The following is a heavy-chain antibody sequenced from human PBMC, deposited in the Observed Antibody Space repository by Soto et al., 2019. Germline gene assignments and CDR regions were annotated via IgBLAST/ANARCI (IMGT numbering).Heavy chain of an antibody. CDR3: ARDLQYEAPSSYYYYYMDV. CDR1: GGTFSSYT. Sequence: SVKVSCKASGGTFSSYTISWVRQAPGQGLEWMGRIIPILGIANYAQKFQGRVTITADKSTSTAYMELSSLRSEDTAVYYCARDLQYEAPSSYYYYYMDVWGKGTTVTVSS. D-gene: IGHD2-8*01. V-gene: IGHV1-69*04. CDR2: IIPILGIA. J-gene: IGHJ6*03.